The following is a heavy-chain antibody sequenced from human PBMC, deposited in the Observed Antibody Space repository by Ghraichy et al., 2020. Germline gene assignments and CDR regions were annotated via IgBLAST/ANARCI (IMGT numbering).Heavy chain of an antibody. V-gene: IGHV3-21*01. J-gene: IGHJ4*02. CDR3: ARWRYCTGGICYDIDY. D-gene: IGHD2-8*02. CDR2: ISSTSSYI. CDR1: GFTFSSYS. Sequence: GGSLRLSCASSGFTFSSYSMSWVRQAPGKGLEWVSSISSTSSYIYYADSVKGRFTISRDNAENSLSLQMSSLRDEDTAVYYCARWRYCTGGICYDIDYWGQGTLVTVSS.